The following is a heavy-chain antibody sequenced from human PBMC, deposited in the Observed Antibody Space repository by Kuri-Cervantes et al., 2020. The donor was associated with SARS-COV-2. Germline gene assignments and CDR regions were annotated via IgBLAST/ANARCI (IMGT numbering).Heavy chain of an antibody. CDR3: ARAAYSSTWYINHFDP. CDR2: INHSGST. Sequence: ESLKISCAVYGGSFSGYYWSWIRQPPGKGLEWIGEINHSGSTNYNPSLKSRVTISVDTSKNQFPLKLTSVTAADTAIYYCARAAYSSTWYINHFDPWGQGTLVTVSS. V-gene: IGHV4-34*01. CDR1: GGSFSGYY. D-gene: IGHD6-13*01. J-gene: IGHJ5*02.